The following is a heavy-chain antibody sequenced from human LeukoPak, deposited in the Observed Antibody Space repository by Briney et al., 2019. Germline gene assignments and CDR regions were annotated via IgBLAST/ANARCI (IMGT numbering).Heavy chain of an antibody. CDR3: ARGLSVSPLGKFDF. D-gene: IGHD1-14*01. Sequence: GASVKVSCKASGYTFINYGITWVRQAPGQGLEWMGWISAYNGNTNYAQKLQGRVTMTTDTSTSTAYMELRSLRSDDTAVYYCARGLSVSPLGKFDFWGQGTLVTVSS. J-gene: IGHJ4*02. CDR2: ISAYNGNT. CDR1: GYTFINYG. V-gene: IGHV1-18*01.